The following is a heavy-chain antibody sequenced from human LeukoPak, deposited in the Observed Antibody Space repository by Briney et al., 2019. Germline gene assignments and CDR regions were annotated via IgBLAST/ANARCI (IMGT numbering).Heavy chain of an antibody. CDR2: INHSGST. D-gene: IGHD3-9*01. CDR1: GGSFSGYY. Sequence: SETLSLTCAVYGGSFSGYYWSWIRQPPGKGLEWIGEINHSGSTNYNPSLKSRVTISVDTSKNQFSLKLSSVTAADTAVYYCARAATSILTGYYTGYYYYGMDVWGQGTTVTLSS. V-gene: IGHV4-34*01. CDR3: ARAATSILTGYYTGYYYYGMDV. J-gene: IGHJ6*02.